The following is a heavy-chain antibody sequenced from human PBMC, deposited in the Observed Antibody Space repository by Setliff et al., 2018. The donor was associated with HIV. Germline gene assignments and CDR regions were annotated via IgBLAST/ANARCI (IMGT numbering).Heavy chain of an antibody. CDR2: IYYSGST. CDR3: ARRRSPPSGFYSKYYMDV. Sequence: TLSLTCAVSGGSISSRAFYWSWIRHHPGRGLEWIGNIYYSGSTYYNPSLKSRVTISVDTSKNQFSLKLTSVTAADTAVYYCARRRSPPSGFYSKYYMDVWGKGTTVTVSS. D-gene: IGHD3-22*01. CDR1: GGSISSRAFY. V-gene: IGHV4-31*11. J-gene: IGHJ6*03.